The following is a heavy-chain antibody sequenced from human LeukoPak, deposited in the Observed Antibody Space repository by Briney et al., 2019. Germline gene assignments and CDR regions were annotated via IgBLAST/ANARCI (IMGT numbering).Heavy chain of an antibody. J-gene: IGHJ4*02. V-gene: IGHV3-66*02. CDR3: ARGPYYYDSSGYLDY. CDR1: GFTVSGNY. D-gene: IGHD3-22*01. CDR2: IYIGGRT. Sequence: GGSLRLSCAASGFTVSGNYVSWVRQAPGKGLEWVSVIYIGGRTYYADSVKGRFTISRDNSKNTLYLQMNSLRAEDTAVYYCARGPYYYDSSGYLDYWGQGTLVTVSS.